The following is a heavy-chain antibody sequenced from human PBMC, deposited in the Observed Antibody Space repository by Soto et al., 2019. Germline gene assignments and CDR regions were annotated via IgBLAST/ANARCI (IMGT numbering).Heavy chain of an antibody. J-gene: IGHJ4*02. V-gene: IGHV3-15*07. D-gene: IGHD3-9*01. CDR3: TTASLTGYFSPIDY. CDR2: IKSKTDGGTP. CDR1: VSTFSNAW. Sequence: SGGSLRLSCAASVSTFSNAWMNSVRQAQGNGLEWVGRIKSKTDGGTPDYAAPVKGRFTISRDDSKDTLYLQMNSLKTEDTAVYYCTTASLTGYFSPIDYWGQGTLVTVSS.